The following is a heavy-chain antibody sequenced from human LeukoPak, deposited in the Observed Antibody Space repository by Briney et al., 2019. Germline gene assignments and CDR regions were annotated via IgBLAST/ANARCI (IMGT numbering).Heavy chain of an antibody. CDR3: VREGGSFFFEY. Sequence: PGGSLRLSCAASGFTFSDYEMSWVRQAPGKGLEWVSYISSSGRTIYYADSVKGRFTISRDNAKNSLYLRMNSLRAEDTAIYYCVREGGSFFFEYWGQGTLVTVSS. V-gene: IGHV3-48*03. CDR1: GFTFSDYE. D-gene: IGHD1-26*01. CDR2: ISSSGRTI. J-gene: IGHJ4*02.